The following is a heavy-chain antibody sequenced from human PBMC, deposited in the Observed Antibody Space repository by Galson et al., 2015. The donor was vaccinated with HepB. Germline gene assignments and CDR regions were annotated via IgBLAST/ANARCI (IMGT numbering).Heavy chain of an antibody. V-gene: IGHV3-53*01. J-gene: IGHJ4*02. CDR1: GFTVSSNY. CDR3: ARDLYGGNSGY. CDR2: IYSGGST. Sequence: SLRLSCAASGFTVSSNYMSWVRQAPGKGLEWVSVIYSGGSTYYAGSVKGRFTISRDNSKNTLYLQMNSLRAEDTAVYYCARDLYGGNSGYWGQGTLVTVSS. D-gene: IGHD4-23*01.